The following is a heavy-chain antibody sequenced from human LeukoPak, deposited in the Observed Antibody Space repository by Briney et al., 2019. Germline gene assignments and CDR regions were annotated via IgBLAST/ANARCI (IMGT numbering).Heavy chain of an antibody. CDR3: ARVGTVANPYFDY. CDR1: GGTFSSYA. CDR2: IIPIFGTA. V-gene: IGHV1-69*01. Sequence: SVKVSCKASGGTFSSYAISWVRQAPGQGLERMGGIIPIFGTANYAQKFQGRVTITADESTSTAYMELSSLRSEDTAVYYCARVGTVANPYFDYWGQGTLVTVSS. J-gene: IGHJ4*02. D-gene: IGHD4-23*01.